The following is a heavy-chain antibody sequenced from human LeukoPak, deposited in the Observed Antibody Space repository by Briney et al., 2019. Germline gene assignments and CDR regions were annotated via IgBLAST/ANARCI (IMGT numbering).Heavy chain of an antibody. CDR2: IKKDGNDK. J-gene: IGHJ3*02. D-gene: IGHD3-10*01. V-gene: IGHV3-7*01. CDR3: ARGRDHSWFGEIWDYAFDI. CDR1: GFTFNSYW. Sequence: AGGSLRLSCAASGFTFNSYWMTWVRQAPGKGLEWVASIKKDGNDKYYVDSVKGRFTISRDNARSSLSLQMNSLRVEDTALYYCARGRDHSWFGEIWDYAFDIWSQGTMVTVSS.